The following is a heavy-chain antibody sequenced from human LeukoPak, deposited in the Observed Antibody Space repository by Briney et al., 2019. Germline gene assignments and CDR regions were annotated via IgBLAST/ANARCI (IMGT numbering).Heavy chain of an antibody. CDR2: INPNSGGT. CDR1: GYTFTAYY. V-gene: IGHV1-2*02. J-gene: IGHJ4*02. D-gene: IGHD3-22*01. CDR3: ARDYYDSSGYGSFDY. Sequence: ASVKVACKTSGYTFTAYYMHWVRQAPGQGLEWMGWINPNSGGTNYAQKFQGRVIMTRDTSISTAYMELSRLRSDDTAVFYCARDYYDSSGYGSFDYWGQGTLVTVSS.